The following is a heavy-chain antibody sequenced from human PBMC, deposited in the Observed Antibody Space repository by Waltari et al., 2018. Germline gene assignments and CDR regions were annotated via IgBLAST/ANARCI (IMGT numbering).Heavy chain of an antibody. Sequence: QVQLVQSGAEVKEPGASVKGSCEFSINPGHPIPWVRQAPGQGLEWMGWILPYTGDTNYAQKFQGRVTLTWATSINTAYMEVPRLRSDDSGIYYCARDSGTVQGFFDPWGQGTLVTVSS. D-gene: IGHD3-10*01. CDR2: ILPYTGDT. V-gene: IGHV1-2*02. CDR3: ARDSGTVQGFFDP. J-gene: IGHJ5*02. CDR1: INPGHP.